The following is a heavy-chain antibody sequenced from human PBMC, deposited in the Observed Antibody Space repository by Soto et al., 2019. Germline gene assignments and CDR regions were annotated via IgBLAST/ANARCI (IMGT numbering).Heavy chain of an antibody. J-gene: IGHJ4*02. Sequence: SETLSLTCAVSGGSISSGGYSWSWIRQPPGKGLEWIGYIYHSGSTYYNPSLKSRVTISVDRSKNQFSLKLSSVTAADTAVYYCARGPSGDKVHNWGQGALVTVSS. CDR2: IYHSGST. V-gene: IGHV4-30-2*01. CDR1: GGSISSGGYS. CDR3: ARGPSGDKVHN. D-gene: IGHD7-27*01.